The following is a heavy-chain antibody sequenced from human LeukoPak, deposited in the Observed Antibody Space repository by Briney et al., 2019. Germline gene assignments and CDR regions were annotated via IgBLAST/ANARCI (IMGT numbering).Heavy chain of an antibody. V-gene: IGHV3-7*01. J-gene: IGHJ4*02. CDR2: INQYGSEK. CDR3: ANGDGFDY. D-gene: IGHD2-8*01. CDR1: GFTFRTYW. Sequence: PGGSLRLSCATSGFTFRTYWMSWVRQAPGKGLEWVANINQYGSEKYYVDSVKGRFTISRDNAKSSLYLQMNSLRADDTAVYYCANGDGFDYWGQGTLVTVSS.